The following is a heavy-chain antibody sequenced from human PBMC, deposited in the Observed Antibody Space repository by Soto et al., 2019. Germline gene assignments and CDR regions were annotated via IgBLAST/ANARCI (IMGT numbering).Heavy chain of an antibody. D-gene: IGHD3-3*01. V-gene: IGHV4-39*01. J-gene: IGHJ5*02. Sequence: ASETLSLTCTVSGGSISSSSYYWGWIRQPPGKGLEWIGSIYYSGSTYYNPSLKSRVTISVDTSKNQFSLKLSSVTAADTAVYYCARHVDVLRLSNWFDPWGQGTLVTVSS. CDR2: IYYSGST. CDR3: ARHVDVLRLSNWFDP. CDR1: GGSISSSSYY.